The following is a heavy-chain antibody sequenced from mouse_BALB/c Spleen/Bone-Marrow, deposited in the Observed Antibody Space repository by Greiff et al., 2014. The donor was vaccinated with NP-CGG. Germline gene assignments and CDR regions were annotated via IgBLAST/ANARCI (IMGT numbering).Heavy chain of an antibody. D-gene: IGHD2-3*01. CDR1: GYTFTSYW. V-gene: IGHV1-7*01. Sequence: VQLVESGAELAKPGASVKMSCKASGYTFTSYWMHWVKQRPGQGLEWIGYINPSTGYTEYNQKFKDKATLTADKSSSTAYMQLSSLTSKDSAVYYCARSEGYYEWFAYWGQGTLVTVSA. CDR2: INPSTGYT. CDR3: ARSEGYYEWFAY. J-gene: IGHJ3*01.